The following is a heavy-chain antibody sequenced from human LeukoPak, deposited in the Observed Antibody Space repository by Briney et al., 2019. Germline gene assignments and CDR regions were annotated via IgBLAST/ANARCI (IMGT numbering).Heavy chain of an antibody. V-gene: IGHV3-21*01. CDR2: ISSGSSFI. J-gene: IGHJ3*02. Sequence: GGSLRLSCAASGFTFSSYSMNWVRQAPGKGLEWVSSISSGSSFIYYADSVKGRFTISRDNAKNSPYLQMNSLRAEDTAVYYCARDSGSPQDAFDIWGQGTMVTVSS. D-gene: IGHD6-13*01. CDR3: ARDSGSPQDAFDI. CDR1: GFTFSSYS.